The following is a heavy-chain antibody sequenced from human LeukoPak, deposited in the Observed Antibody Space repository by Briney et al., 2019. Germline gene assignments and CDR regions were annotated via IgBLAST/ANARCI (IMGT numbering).Heavy chain of an antibody. CDR3: ARGAIVVVPAASVLDAFDI. V-gene: IGHV1-18*04. CDR2: ISAYNGNT. CDR1: GYTFTGYY. J-gene: IGHJ3*02. D-gene: IGHD2-2*01. Sequence: GASVKVSCKASGYTFTGYYMHWVRQAPGQGLEWMGWISAYNGNTNYAQKLQGRVTMTTDTSTSTAYMELRSLRSDDTAVYYCARGAIVVVPAASVLDAFDIWGQGTMVTVSS.